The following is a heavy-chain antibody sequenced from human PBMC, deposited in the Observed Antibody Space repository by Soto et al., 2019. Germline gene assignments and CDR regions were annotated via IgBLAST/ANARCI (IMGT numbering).Heavy chain of an antibody. CDR1: GFTVGNSS. J-gene: IGHJ5*02. CDR2: IFSGGTT. Sequence: EVPLVESGGGLVQPGGSLRLSCAASGFTVGNSSMTWVRQAPGMGLEWVSVIFSGGTTYYADSVKGRFTISRHNSKNTVYLQMNSLRAEDTAVYYCARDRYGDTYWFDPWGQGTLVTVSS. CDR3: ARDRYGDTYWFDP. V-gene: IGHV3-53*04. D-gene: IGHD4-17*01.